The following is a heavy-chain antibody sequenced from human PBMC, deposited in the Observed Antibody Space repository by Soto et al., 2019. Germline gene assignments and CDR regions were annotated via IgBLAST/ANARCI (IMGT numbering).Heavy chain of an antibody. Sequence: EVQLVQSGAEVKKAGESLKISCKGSGYNFSNYWIGWVRQMPGKGLDWMGSIYPGDSDTRYSPSFEGQVTISVDKSISTAYLKWSSLKASDTAMYYCARRHDYGEDVDSWGQGTLVTVSS. CDR3: ARRHDYGEDVDS. J-gene: IGHJ4*02. D-gene: IGHD4-17*01. CDR1: GYNFSNYW. CDR2: IYPGDSDT. V-gene: IGHV5-51*01.